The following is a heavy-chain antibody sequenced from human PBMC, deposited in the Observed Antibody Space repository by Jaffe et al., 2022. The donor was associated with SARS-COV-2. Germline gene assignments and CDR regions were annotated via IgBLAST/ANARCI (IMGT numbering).Heavy chain of an antibody. Sequence: EVQLVESGGGLVKPGGSLRLSCAASGFTFSSYSMNWVRQAPGKGLEWVSSISSSSSYIYYADSVKGRFTISRDNAKNSLYLQMNSLRAEDTAVYYCARENTLRGYSYGRLYWGQGTLVTVSS. J-gene: IGHJ4*02. CDR1: GFTFSSYS. CDR3: ARENTLRGYSYGRLY. CDR2: ISSSSSYI. D-gene: IGHD5-18*01. V-gene: IGHV3-21*01.